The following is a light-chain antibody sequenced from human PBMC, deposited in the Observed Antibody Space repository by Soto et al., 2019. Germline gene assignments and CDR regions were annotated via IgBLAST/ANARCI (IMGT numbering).Light chain of an antibody. V-gene: IGLV2-8*01. J-gene: IGLJ3*02. CDR2: EVS. Sequence: QSALTQPPSASGSPGQSVTISCTGTSSDVGGDNYVSWYQQHPGKAPKVMIYEVSERPSGVPERFSGSKSGNTAPLTVSGLQAEDEADYYCSSYAGSNNVVFGGGTKLTVL. CDR1: SSDVGGDNY. CDR3: SSYAGSNNVV.